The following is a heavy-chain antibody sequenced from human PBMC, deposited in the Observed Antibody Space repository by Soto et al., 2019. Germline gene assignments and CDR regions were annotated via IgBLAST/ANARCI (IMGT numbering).Heavy chain of an antibody. J-gene: IGHJ4*02. CDR1: GFTFSSYS. CDR3: ARESFSGDKQFIPFDY. CDR2: ISSSSSTI. D-gene: IGHD4-17*01. Sequence: GGSLRLSCAASGFTFSSYSMNWVRQAPGKGLEWVSYISSSSSTIYYADSVKGRFTISRDNAKNSLYLQMNSLRDEDTAVYYCARESFSGDKQFIPFDYWGQGTLVTVSS. V-gene: IGHV3-48*02.